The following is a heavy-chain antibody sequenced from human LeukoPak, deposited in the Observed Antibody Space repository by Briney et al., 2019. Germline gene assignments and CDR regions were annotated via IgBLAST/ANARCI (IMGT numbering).Heavy chain of an antibody. D-gene: IGHD3-10*01. CDR1: GYTFTSYD. V-gene: IGHV1-46*01. CDR2: INPSGVTT. Sequence: ASVKVSCKASGYTFTSYDMHWVRQAPGQGLGWMGIINPSGVTTTYAQKFQGRVTMTRDTSTSTVYVELSSLRSEDTAVYYCARVNRENVFGVSMDVWGQGTTVTVSS. CDR3: ARVNRENVFGVSMDV. J-gene: IGHJ6*02.